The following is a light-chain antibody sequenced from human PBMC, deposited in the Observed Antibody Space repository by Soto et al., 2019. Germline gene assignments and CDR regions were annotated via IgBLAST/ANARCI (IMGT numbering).Light chain of an antibody. V-gene: IGKV1-39*01. CDR1: QSISST. CDR3: HQSYSTSWT. J-gene: IGKJ1*01. CDR2: ATS. Sequence: IQLTQSPSSLSASVGDRVTITCRASQSISSTLNWYQQKPGEAPKLLIYATSTLHSGVPSRFSGSGSGTDFTLTISSLQPEDFATYYCHQSYSTSWTFGQGTKVDNK.